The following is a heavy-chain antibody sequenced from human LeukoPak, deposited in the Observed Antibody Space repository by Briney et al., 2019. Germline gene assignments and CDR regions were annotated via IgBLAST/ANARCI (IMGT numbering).Heavy chain of an antibody. J-gene: IGHJ4*02. CDR3: TRIGYSSSWFDY. CDR2: IRSKANSYAT. CDR1: GFTFSGSA. Sequence: GGSLKLSCAASGFTFSGSAMHWVRQASGKGLEWVGRIRSKANSYATAYAASVKGRFTISRDDSKNTAYLQMNSLKTEDTAVYYCTRIGYSSSWFDYWGQGTLVTVSS. D-gene: IGHD6-13*01. V-gene: IGHV3-73*01.